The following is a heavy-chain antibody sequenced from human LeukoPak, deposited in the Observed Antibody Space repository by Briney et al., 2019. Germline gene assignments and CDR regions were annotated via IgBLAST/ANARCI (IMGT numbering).Heavy chain of an antibody. D-gene: IGHD7-27*01. Sequence: SETLSLTCTVSGGSISTYYWSWIRQPPGKGLEWIGYIYHSGSTNYNPSLKSRVTISVDTSKNQFSLKLSSVTAADTAVYYCARGEGDHWGAFDIWGQGTMVTVSS. CDR1: GGSISTYY. CDR3: ARGEGDHWGAFDI. V-gene: IGHV4-59*12. J-gene: IGHJ3*02. CDR2: IYHSGST.